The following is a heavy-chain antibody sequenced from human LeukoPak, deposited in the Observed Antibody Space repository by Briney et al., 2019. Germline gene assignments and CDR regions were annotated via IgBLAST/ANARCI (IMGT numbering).Heavy chain of an antibody. CDR1: GYTLTELS. CDR2: TNPNSGGT. D-gene: IGHD3-10*01. V-gene: IGHV1-2*02. J-gene: IGHJ3*02. Sequence: ASVKVSCKVSGYTLTELSMHWVRQAPGKGLEWMGWTNPNSGGTNYAQKFQGRVTMTRDTSISTAYMELSRLRSDDTAVYYCARVYYYGSGSSQLTIWGQGTMVTVSS. CDR3: ARVYYYGSGSSQLTI.